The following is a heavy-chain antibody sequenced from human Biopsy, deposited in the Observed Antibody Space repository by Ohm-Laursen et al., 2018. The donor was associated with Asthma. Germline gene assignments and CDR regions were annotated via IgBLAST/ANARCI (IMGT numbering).Heavy chain of an antibody. D-gene: IGHD2-21*01. CDR3: ARGCCAHFQH. Sequence: SSVKVSCKASGGTFSSYAISWVRQAPGQGLEWMGGIIPIFGTANYAQKFQGRVTITADESTSTAYMELSSLRSEDAAVYYWARGCCAHFQHWGQGTLVTVSS. CDR1: GGTFSSYA. CDR2: IIPIFGTA. V-gene: IGHV1-69*01. J-gene: IGHJ1*01.